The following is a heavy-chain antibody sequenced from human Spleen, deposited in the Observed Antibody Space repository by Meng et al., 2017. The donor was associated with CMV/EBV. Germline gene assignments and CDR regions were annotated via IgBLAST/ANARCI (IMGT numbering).Heavy chain of an antibody. D-gene: IGHD3-10*01. V-gene: IGHV1-69*11. CDR1: GGTFSTYA. J-gene: IGHJ4*02. CDR3: ATDGPGGGSYCLY. CDR2: IIPMGETA. Sequence: KASGGTFSTYAINWVRMAPGQGLEWMGTIIPMGETAIYTQKFRGRVTITADESTTTAHMEISGLTSEDTAVYYCATDGPGGGSYCLYWGQGTLVTVSS.